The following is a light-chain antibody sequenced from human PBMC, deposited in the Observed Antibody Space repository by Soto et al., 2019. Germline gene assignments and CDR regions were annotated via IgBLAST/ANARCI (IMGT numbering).Light chain of an antibody. CDR1: QSIGTW. Sequence: IQMTQSPSTLSASVGDRVTITCRASQSIGTWLAWYQHRPGKAPSLLIYDASTLRSGVPSRFSGSGSGTEFTLTISSLQADDFATYYCQQSDTYPLPFGQVTRLEIK. J-gene: IGKJ5*01. V-gene: IGKV1-5*01. CDR2: DAS. CDR3: QQSDTYPLP.